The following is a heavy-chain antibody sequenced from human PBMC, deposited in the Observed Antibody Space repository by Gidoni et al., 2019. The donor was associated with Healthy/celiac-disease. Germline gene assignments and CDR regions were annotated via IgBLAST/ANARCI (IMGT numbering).Heavy chain of an antibody. V-gene: IGHV4-4*07. CDR1: GGSINSYY. J-gene: IGHJ6*03. Sequence: QVQLQESGPGLVKPSETLSLTCTVSGGSINSYYWSWIRQPAGKGLEWIGRIYTSESTNYNPSRKSRVTMSVDTSKNHFSLKLSSVTAADTAVYYCARGDFWSGRYYYMDVWGKGTTVTVSS. CDR2: IYTSEST. D-gene: IGHD3-3*01. CDR3: ARGDFWSGRYYYMDV.